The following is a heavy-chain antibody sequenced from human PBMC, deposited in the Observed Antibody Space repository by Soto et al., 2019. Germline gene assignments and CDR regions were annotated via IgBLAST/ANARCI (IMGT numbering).Heavy chain of an antibody. CDR3: ARGGHVVVVTAALDY. J-gene: IGHJ4*02. CDR2: VNPSGGHT. Sequence: QVQLMQSGAEVKKPGASVKVSCKASGDTFTEYYIHWVRQAPGQGLEWMGTVNPSGGHTTYAQHFLGRVPMTRDTATSTLYRELTRLTSEDTAVYYCARGGHVVVVTAALDYWGQGTLVTVSA. V-gene: IGHV1-46*01. D-gene: IGHD2-21*02. CDR1: GDTFTEYY.